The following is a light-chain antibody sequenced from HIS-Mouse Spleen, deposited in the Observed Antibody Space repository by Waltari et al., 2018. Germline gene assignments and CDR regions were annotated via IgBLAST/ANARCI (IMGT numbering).Light chain of an antibody. CDR2: EDS. V-gene: IGLV3-10*01. J-gene: IGLJ3*02. CDR3: YSTDSSGNWV. Sequence: SYELTQPPSVSVSPGQTARITCSGDALPNTYRYWYQQKSGQAPVLVICEDSKRPSGIPERFSGSSSGTMATLTISGAQVEDEADYYCYSTDSSGNWVFGGGTKLTVL. CDR1: ALPNTY.